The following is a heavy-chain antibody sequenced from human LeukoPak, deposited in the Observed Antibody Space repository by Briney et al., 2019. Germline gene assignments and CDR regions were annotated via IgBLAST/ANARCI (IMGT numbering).Heavy chain of an antibody. V-gene: IGHV3-9*01. CDR2: LSLDSNHI. Sequence: GGSLRLSCAASGCTFEDYGMHWVRHVPGKGLEWVSGLSLDSNHIDYADSVKGRFTISRDNANNYLYLQMNSLRPEDTGLYYCVRSRVRGDPFDPWGQGTLVTVSS. CDR1: GCTFEDYG. D-gene: IGHD3-10*01. CDR3: VRSRVRGDPFDP. J-gene: IGHJ5*02.